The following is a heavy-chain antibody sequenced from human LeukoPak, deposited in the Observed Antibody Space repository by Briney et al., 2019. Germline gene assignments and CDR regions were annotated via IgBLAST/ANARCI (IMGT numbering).Heavy chain of an antibody. CDR2: ISGSGGST. J-gene: IGHJ4*02. Sequence: GGSLRLSCAASGFTFSSYAMSWVRQAPGKGLEWVSAISGSGGSTYYADSVKGRFTISRDNSKNTLYLQMNSLRAEDTAVYYCASCPRFSSSCFTFDYWGQGTLVTVSS. D-gene: IGHD6-13*01. CDR1: GFTFSSYA. V-gene: IGHV3-23*01. CDR3: ASCPRFSSSCFTFDY.